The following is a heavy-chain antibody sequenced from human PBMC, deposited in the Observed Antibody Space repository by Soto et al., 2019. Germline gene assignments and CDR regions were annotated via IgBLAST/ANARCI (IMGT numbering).Heavy chain of an antibody. J-gene: IGHJ4*02. CDR3: AKSVYNWNDGFFDY. CDR1: ESVFSGGG. CDR2: ISYDGINK. D-gene: IGHD1-1*01. V-gene: IGHV3-30*18. Sequence: GGCLRHTVADAESVFSGGGIHWVSKAPGKGLEWVSVISYDGINKYYADSVKGRFTISRDNSENTLYLQMNSLRAEDTAVYYCAKSVYNWNDGFFDYWGQGTLVTVSS.